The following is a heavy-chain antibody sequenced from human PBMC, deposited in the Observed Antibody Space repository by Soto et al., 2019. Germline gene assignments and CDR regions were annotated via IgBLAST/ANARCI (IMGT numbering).Heavy chain of an antibody. CDR1: GFTFSSYW. CDR2: INSDGSST. Sequence: EVQLVESGGGLVQPGGSLRLSCAASGFTFSSYWMHWVRQAPGKGLVWVSRINSDGSSTSYADSVKGRFTISRDNAKNTLYLQMNSLRAEDTAVYYCARVTMVRGVILSSYYGMDVWGQGTTVTVSS. CDR3: ARVTMVRGVILSSYYGMDV. V-gene: IGHV3-74*01. J-gene: IGHJ6*02. D-gene: IGHD3-10*01.